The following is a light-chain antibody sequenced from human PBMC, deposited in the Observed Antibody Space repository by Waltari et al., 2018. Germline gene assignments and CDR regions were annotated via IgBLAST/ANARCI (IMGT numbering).Light chain of an antibody. CDR1: SGHSNYA. Sequence: QLLLTQSPSASASLGASVQLTCTLSSGHSNYAITWHQQQPDKGPRYLMKVNSDGSHIKGDGIPDRFSGSSSGAGRYLTISSLQSEDEADYYCQTGGFGIWVFGGGTKLTVL. CDR2: VNSDGSH. J-gene: IGLJ3*02. V-gene: IGLV4-69*01. CDR3: QTGGFGIWV.